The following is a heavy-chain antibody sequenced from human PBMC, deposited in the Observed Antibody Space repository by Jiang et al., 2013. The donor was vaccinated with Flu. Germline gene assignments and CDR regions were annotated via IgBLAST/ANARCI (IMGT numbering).Heavy chain of an antibody. CDR3: ARDRNLYYFDSGAFGAPFDY. V-gene: IGHV4-38-2*01. CDR2: IYHSAMT. J-gene: IGHJ4*02. D-gene: IGHD3-22*01. CDR1: GYSISSGYY. Sequence: VQLVESGPGLVKPSETLSLTCDVSGYSISSGYYWGWIRQPPGKGLEWIGSIYHSAMTYYNPSLKSRVTMSADTSKNQFSLRLSSVTATDTAMYYCARDRNLYYFDSGAFGAPFDYWGQGALVTVSS.